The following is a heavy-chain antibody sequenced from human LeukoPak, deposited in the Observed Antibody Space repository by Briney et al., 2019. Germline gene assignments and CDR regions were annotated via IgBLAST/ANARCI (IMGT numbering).Heavy chain of an antibody. J-gene: IGHJ4*02. V-gene: IGHV3-23*01. CDR1: GFTFSSYV. CDR3: AKRCPHKRGSDY. CDR2: ISGSGGST. D-gene: IGHD1-26*01. Sequence: GGSLRLSCVASGFTFSSYVMSWVRQAPGKGLEWVSAISGSGGSTYYADSVKGRFTISKDNSKNTLYLQMNSLRAEDTAVYYCAKRCPHKRGSDYWGQGTLVTVSS.